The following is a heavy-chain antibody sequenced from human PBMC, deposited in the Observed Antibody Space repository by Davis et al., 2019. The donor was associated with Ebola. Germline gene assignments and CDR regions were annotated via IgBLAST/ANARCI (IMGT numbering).Heavy chain of an antibody. Sequence: SETLSLTCTVSGASINTYYWSWLRQPPGKRLEWIGYIFHTGSADYNPSFKSRVTISVDTSQNQFSLKLGSVAAADTAVYYCARVASYGDYFDYWGLGTLVTVSS. CDR3: ARVASYGDYFDY. CDR1: GASINTYY. CDR2: IFHTGSA. J-gene: IGHJ4*02. V-gene: IGHV4-59*12. D-gene: IGHD5-18*01.